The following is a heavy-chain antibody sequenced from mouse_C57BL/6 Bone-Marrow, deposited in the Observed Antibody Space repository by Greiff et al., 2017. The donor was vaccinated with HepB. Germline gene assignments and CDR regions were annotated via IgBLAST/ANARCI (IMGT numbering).Heavy chain of an antibody. V-gene: IGHV1-82*01. Sequence: VQVVESGPELVKPGASVKISCKASGYAFSSSWMNWVKQRPGKGLEWIGRIYPGDGDTNYNGKFKGKATLTADKSSSTAYMQLSSLTSEDSAVYFCARYGYDGYYFDYWGQGTTLTVSS. CDR3: ARYGYDGYYFDY. D-gene: IGHD2-2*01. CDR1: GYAFSSSW. J-gene: IGHJ2*01. CDR2: IYPGDGDT.